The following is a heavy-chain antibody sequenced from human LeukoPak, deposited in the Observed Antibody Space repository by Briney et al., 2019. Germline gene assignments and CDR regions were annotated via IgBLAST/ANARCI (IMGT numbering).Heavy chain of an antibody. CDR3: ARVGYSLGHGDDAFDI. D-gene: IGHD5-18*01. J-gene: IGHJ3*02. CDR1: GFAFSTLA. V-gene: IGHV3-30*01. Sequence: QPGGSLRLSCAASGFAFSTLAMHWLRQTTGKGRDWVSVISYGGSNKYYADSVKGRFTISRDNSKNTLYLQMNSLRPEDTAIYYCARVGYSLGHGDDAFDIWGQGTLVTVSS. CDR2: ISYGGSNK.